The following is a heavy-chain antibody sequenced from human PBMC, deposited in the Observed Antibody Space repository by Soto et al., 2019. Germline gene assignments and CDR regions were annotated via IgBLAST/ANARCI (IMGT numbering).Heavy chain of an antibody. CDR3: ARGVRGTMFRYLGCYFDL. D-gene: IGHD3-10*01. J-gene: IGHJ2*01. V-gene: IGHV4-30-2*01. CDR2: IYHSGST. CDR1: GGSISSGGYS. Sequence: QLQLQESGSGLVKPSQTLSLTCAVSGGSISSGGYSWSWLRQPPGKGLEWIGYIYHSGSTYYNPSLKSRLTISVDRSKNQFSLKLSSVTAADTAVYYCARGVRGTMFRYLGCYFDLWGRGTLVTVSS.